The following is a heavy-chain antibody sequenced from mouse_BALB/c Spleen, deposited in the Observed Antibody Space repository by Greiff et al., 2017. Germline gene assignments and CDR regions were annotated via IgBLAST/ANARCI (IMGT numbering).Heavy chain of an antibody. CDR3: ARSAIRGFAY. CDR1: GYTFTSYW. Sequence: QVQLQQPGAELVRPGASVKMSCKASGYTFTSYWMHWVKQRPGQGLEWIGYINPSTGYTEYNQKFKDKATLTADKSSSTAYMQLSSLTSEDSAVYYCARSAIRGFAYWGQGTLVTVSA. J-gene: IGHJ3*01. V-gene: IGHV1-4*01. D-gene: IGHD1-1*01. CDR2: INPSTGYT.